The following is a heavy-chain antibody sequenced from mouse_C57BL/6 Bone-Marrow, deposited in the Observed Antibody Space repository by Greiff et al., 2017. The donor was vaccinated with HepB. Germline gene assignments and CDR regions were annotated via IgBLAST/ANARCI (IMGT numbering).Heavy chain of an antibody. D-gene: IGHD1-1*01. V-gene: IGHV5-9-1*02. CDR2: ISSGGDYI. J-gene: IGHJ2*01. CDR1: GFTFSSYA. Sequence: EVHLVESGEGLVKPGGSLKLSCAASGFTFSSYAMSWVRQTPEKRLEWVAYISSGGDYIYYADTVKGRFTISRDNARNTLYLQMSSLKSEDTAMYYCTRAVSTGVEERFDYWGQGTTLTVSS. CDR3: TRAVSTGVEERFDY.